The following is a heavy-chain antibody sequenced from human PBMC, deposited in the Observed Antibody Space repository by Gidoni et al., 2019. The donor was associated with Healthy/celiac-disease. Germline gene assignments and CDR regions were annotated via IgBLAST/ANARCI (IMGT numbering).Heavy chain of an antibody. CDR1: GGSFSGYY. Sequence: QVQLQQWGAGLLKPSETLSLTCAVYGGSFSGYYWSWIRQPPGKGLEWIGEINHSGSTNYNPSLKSRVTISVDTSKNQFSLKLSSVTAADTAVYYCARRGSSSWLPRSGCWFDPWGQGTLVTVSS. CDR3: ARRGSSSWLPRSGCWFDP. D-gene: IGHD6-13*01. V-gene: IGHV4-34*01. CDR2: INHSGST. J-gene: IGHJ5*02.